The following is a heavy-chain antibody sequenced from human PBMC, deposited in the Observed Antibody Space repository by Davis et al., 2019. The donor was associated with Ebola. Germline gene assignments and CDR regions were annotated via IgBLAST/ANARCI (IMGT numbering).Heavy chain of an antibody. V-gene: IGHV4-59*12. Sequence: MPSETLSLTCTVSGGSISSYYWSWIRQPPGKGLEWIGYIYYSGSTNYNPSLKSRVTISVDTSKNQFSLKLSSVTAADTAVYYCVRGPHVQGFDPWGQGTLVTVSS. CDR3: VRGPHVQGFDP. CDR1: GGSISSYY. CDR2: IYYSGST. J-gene: IGHJ5*02.